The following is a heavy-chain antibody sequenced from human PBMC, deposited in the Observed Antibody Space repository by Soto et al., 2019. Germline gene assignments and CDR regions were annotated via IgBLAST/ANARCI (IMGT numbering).Heavy chain of an antibody. J-gene: IGHJ6*02. Sequence: GESLKISCAASGFTFSSYAMSWVRQAPGKGLEWVSAISGSGGSTYYADSVKGRFTISRDNSKNTLYLQMNSLRAEDTAVYYCATSQPYYDILTGYSPDYYGMDVWGQGTTVTVSS. V-gene: IGHV3-23*01. CDR3: ATSQPYYDILTGYSPDYYGMDV. D-gene: IGHD3-9*01. CDR1: GFTFSSYA. CDR2: ISGSGGST.